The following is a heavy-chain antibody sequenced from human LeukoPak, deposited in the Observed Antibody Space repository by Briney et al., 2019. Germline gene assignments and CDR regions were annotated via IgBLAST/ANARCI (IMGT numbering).Heavy chain of an antibody. CDR1: GYTFTGYY. V-gene: IGHV1-46*01. J-gene: IGHJ6*03. Sequence: ASVKVSCKASGYTFTGYYMHWVRQAPGQGLEWRGIINPSGGSTSYAQKFQGRVTMTRDMSTSTVYMELSSLRSDDTAVYYCARGVSEPYDSSGYYWVFSYYYYYMDVWGKGTTVTVSS. CDR2: INPSGGST. CDR3: ARGVSEPYDSSGYYWVFSYYYYYMDV. D-gene: IGHD3-22*01.